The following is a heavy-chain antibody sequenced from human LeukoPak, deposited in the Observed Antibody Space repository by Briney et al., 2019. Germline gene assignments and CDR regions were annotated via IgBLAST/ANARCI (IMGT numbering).Heavy chain of an antibody. CDR3: ARGPINYSTSWRFDY. CDR1: GFTFAKFA. J-gene: IGHJ4*02. V-gene: IGHV3-23*01. Sequence: GGSLRLSCAISGFTFAKFAMSWARQAPGKGLEWVSTISGSGIVTYYADSVKGRFTISRDNSKNTLYLQMNSLRAEDTAVYYCARGPINYSTSWRFDYWGQGTLVTVSS. D-gene: IGHD2-2*01. CDR2: ISGSGIVT.